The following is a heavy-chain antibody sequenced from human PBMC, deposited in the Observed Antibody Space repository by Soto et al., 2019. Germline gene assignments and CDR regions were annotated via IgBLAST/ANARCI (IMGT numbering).Heavy chain of an antibody. Sequence: PSETLSLTCTVSGGAISSDASSWNWIRQPPGKGLEWIANIYHSGTPSYNPALRSRVTMSVDRSKNQFSLNVSSVTAADTAVYYCARTLGGGYTYYATFDYWGQGILVTVSS. CDR1: GGAISSDASS. CDR2: IYHSGTP. J-gene: IGHJ4*02. CDR3: ARTLGGGYTYYATFDY. D-gene: IGHD3-16*01. V-gene: IGHV4-30-2*01.